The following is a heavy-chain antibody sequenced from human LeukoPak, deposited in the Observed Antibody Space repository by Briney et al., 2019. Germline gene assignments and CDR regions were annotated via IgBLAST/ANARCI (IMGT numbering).Heavy chain of an antibody. CDR3: ARDYYDSSGYYPDY. CDR1: GYTFTSYG. J-gene: IGHJ4*02. V-gene: IGHV1-18*01. CDR2: ISAYNGNT. Sequence: ASVKVSCKASGYTFTSYGISWVRQATGQGLEWMGWISAYNGNTNYAQKLQGRVTMTTDTSTSTAYMELRSLRSDDTAVYYCARDYYDSSGYYPDYWGQGTLVTVSS. D-gene: IGHD3-22*01.